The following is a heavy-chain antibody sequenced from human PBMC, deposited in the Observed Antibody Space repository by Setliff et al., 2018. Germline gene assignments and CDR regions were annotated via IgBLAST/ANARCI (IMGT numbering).Heavy chain of an antibody. Sequence: GGSLRLSCAASGFTVSSNYMSWVRRAPGKGLEWVSVIYSGGSTYYADSVKGRFTISRDNSKNTLYLQMNSLRAEDTAVYYCARGYSYGYGDAFDIWGQGTMVTVSS. CDR3: ARGYSYGYGDAFDI. CDR1: GFTVSSNY. J-gene: IGHJ3*02. CDR2: IYSGGST. V-gene: IGHV3-53*01. D-gene: IGHD5-18*01.